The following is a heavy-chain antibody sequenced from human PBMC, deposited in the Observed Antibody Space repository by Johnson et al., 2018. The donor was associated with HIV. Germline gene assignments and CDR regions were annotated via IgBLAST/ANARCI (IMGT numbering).Heavy chain of an antibody. J-gene: IGHJ3*02. D-gene: IGHD2-8*02. CDR2: ISYDGSNK. V-gene: IGHV3-30-3*01. CDR3: ARVKGCNGGVCSGLGAFDI. CDR1: GFTFSSYA. Sequence: QVQLVESGGGVVQPGRSLRLSCAASGFTFSSYAMHWVRQAPGKGLEWVAVISYDGSNKYYADSVKGRFTISRDNSKNTLYLQMNSLRAEDTAVYYCARVKGCNGGVCSGLGAFDIWGQGTMVTVSS.